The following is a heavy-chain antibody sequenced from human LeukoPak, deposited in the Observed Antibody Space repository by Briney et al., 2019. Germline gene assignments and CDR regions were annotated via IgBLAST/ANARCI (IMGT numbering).Heavy chain of an antibody. CDR1: GGTFSSYA. Sequence: GASVKVSCKASGGTFSSYAISWVRQAPGQGLEWMGGIIPIFGTANYAQKFQGRVTITTDESTSTAYMELSSLRSEDTAVYYCARGAEPGYSYGYYFDYWGQGTLVTVSS. J-gene: IGHJ4*02. CDR3: ARGAEPGYSYGYYFDY. CDR2: IIPIFGTA. V-gene: IGHV1-69*05. D-gene: IGHD5-18*01.